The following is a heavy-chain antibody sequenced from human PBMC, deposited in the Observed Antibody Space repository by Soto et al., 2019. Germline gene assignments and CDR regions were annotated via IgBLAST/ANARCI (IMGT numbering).Heavy chain of an antibody. D-gene: IGHD2-15*01. J-gene: IGHJ6*03. CDR3: ARGYRGYCSDGGFDSSPAYYYYYMAV. Sequence: GGSLRLSCATSGFNFSRHSANWVRQAPGKGLEWVSSISSTSKYIYYADAVRGRFTISRDNAENSLYLQMNSLRAEDTAVYYCARGYRGYCSDGGFDSSPAYYYYYMAVWGKGTTVTV. CDR1: GFNFSRHS. CDR2: ISSTSKYI. V-gene: IGHV3-21*01.